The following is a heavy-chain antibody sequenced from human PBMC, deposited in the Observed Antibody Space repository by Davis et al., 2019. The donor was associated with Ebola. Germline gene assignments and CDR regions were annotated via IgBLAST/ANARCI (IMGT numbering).Heavy chain of an antibody. CDR1: GGSISSSRYY. D-gene: IGHD2-2*01. V-gene: IGHV4-39*01. CDR3: ARQGCSSPSYDNGGDS. CDR2: IFYSGSS. J-gene: IGHJ4*02. Sequence: SETLSLTCTVSGGSISSSRYYWGWIRQPPGKGLEWIGSIFYSGSSHYNPSLKSRVTISVDTSKNQFSLKLTSLTAADTAVYYCARQGCSSPSYDNGGDSWGQGHLVTVSS.